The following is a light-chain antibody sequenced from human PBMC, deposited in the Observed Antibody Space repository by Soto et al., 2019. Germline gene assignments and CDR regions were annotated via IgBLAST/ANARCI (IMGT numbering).Light chain of an antibody. CDR2: EVS. CDR1: SSDVGGYNY. J-gene: IGLJ2*01. CDR3: RSYPSSSTLS. Sequence: QSALTQPASVSGSPGQSITISCTGTSSDVGGYNYVSWYQQHPGKAPKLMIYEVSNRPSGVSNRFSGSKSGNTASLTISGLQAEDEAEYYFRSYPSSSTLSFGGGPKLTVL. V-gene: IGLV2-14*01.